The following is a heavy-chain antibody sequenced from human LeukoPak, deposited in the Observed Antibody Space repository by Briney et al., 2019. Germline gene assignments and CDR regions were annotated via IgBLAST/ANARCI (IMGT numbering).Heavy chain of an antibody. Sequence: GGSLRLSCTASGFTFGDYAMSWFRQAPGKGLEWVGFIRSKAYGGTTEYAASVKGRFTISRDDSKSIAYLQMNSLKTEDTAVYSCPRNGWQNNYYGMAVWGQGTRSPSP. CDR1: GFTFGDYA. J-gene: IGHJ6*02. V-gene: IGHV3-49*03. D-gene: IGHD2-8*01. CDR3: PRNGWQNNYYGMAV. CDR2: IRSKAYGGTT.